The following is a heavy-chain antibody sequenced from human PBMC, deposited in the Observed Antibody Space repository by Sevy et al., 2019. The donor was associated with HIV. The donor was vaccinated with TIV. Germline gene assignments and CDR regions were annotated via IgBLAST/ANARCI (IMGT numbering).Heavy chain of an antibody. CDR1: GITFKNYA. CDR2: IFGSGGTT. J-gene: IGHJ3*02. V-gene: IGHV3-23*01. Sequence: GGSLRLSCAASGITFKNYAMNWVRQAPGKGLNWVSSIFGSGGTTYYADSVRGRFTISRDTSKNTLFLQMNSLRTEDTALYYCAGGRFVSSGSFDAFDIWGQGTMVTVS. D-gene: IGHD3-22*01. CDR3: AGGRFVSSGSFDAFDI.